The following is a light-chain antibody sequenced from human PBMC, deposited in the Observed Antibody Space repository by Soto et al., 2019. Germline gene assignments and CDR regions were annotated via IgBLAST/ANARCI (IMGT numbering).Light chain of an antibody. CDR1: XIGSKS. Sequence: SYELTQPXSVSXXPGKTARXXCGGNXIGSKSVHWYQQKPGQAPVLVIYYDSDRPSGIPERFSGSNSGNTATLTISRVEAGDEADYYCQVWDSSSDHPGVVFGGGTKLTVL. J-gene: IGLJ2*01. CDR3: QVWDSSSDHPGVV. V-gene: IGLV3-21*04. CDR2: YDS.